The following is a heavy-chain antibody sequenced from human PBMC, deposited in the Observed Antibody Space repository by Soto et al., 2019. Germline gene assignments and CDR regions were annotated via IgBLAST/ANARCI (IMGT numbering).Heavy chain of an antibody. CDR1: GYTFTSYG. V-gene: IGHV1-18*01. CDR2: ISAYNGNT. D-gene: IGHD2-2*01. J-gene: IGHJ3*02. CDR3: AYCTSTSCHACPPCAFDI. Sequence: GASVKVSCKESGYTFTSYGISWVRQAPGQGLEWMGWISAYNGNTNYAQKLQGRATMTTDTSTSTAYMELRSLRSDDTAVYYCAYCTSTSCHACPPCAFDIWGQGTMVTVSS.